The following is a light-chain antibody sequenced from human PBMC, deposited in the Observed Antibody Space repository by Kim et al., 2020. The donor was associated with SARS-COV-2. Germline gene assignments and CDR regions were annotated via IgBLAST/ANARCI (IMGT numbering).Light chain of an antibody. J-gene: IGLJ3*02. CDR2: GNS. CDR3: QSYDSSLRGV. Sequence: GQRVTMPCDGNSHNIGAGYDVHWYQHLPGTAPKLLIYGNSNRPSGVPDRFSGSKSRTSASLAITGLQAEDEAVYYCQSYDSSLRGVFGGGTKLTVL. CDR1: SHNIGAGYD. V-gene: IGLV1-40*01.